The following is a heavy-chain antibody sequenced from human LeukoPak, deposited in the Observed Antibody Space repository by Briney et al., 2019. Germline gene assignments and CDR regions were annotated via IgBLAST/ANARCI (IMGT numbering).Heavy chain of an antibody. Sequence: ASVKVSCKASGYTFTSYDINWVRQATGQGLEWMGWMNPNSGNTGYAQKFQGRVTITRNTSISTAYMELSSLRSEDTAVYYCARGLLPGILWFGSETNWFDPWGQGTLVTVSS. CDR1: GYTFTSYD. V-gene: IGHV1-8*03. CDR2: MNPNSGNT. CDR3: ARGLLPGILWFGSETNWFDP. J-gene: IGHJ5*02. D-gene: IGHD3-10*01.